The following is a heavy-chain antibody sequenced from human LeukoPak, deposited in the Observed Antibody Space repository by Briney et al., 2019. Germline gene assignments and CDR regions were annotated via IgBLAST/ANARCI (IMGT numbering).Heavy chain of an antibody. V-gene: IGHV3-53*05. D-gene: IGHD6-13*01. J-gene: IGHJ3*02. CDR3: ARDPYTSSWYWAFDI. Sequence: PGGSLRLSCAASGFTVSSNYMSWVRQAPRKGLEWVSVIYSGGSTYYADSVKGRFTISRDSSKNTLYLQMNSLRPEDTAVYYCARDPYTSSWYWAFDIWGQGTMVTVSS. CDR2: IYSGGST. CDR1: GFTVSSNY.